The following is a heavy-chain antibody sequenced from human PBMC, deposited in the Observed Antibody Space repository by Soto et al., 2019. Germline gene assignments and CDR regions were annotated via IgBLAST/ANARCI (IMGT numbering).Heavy chain of an antibody. CDR1: GYSFTSHY. D-gene: IGHD3-9*01. CDR3: ARERTYFGDY. J-gene: IGHJ4*02. CDR2: IYPGGVNT. V-gene: IGHV1-46*01. Sequence: ASVKVSCKAIGYSFTSHYMHWVRQAPGQGLEWMGTIYPGGVNTGYAQKFQGRVTMTRNTSISTAYMELSSLRSEDTAVYYCARERTYFGDYWGQGTLVTVSS.